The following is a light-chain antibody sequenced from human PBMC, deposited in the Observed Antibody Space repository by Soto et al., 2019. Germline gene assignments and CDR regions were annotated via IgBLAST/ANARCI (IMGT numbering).Light chain of an antibody. CDR1: QGISNY. CDR2: AAS. Sequence: DIQMTQSPSSLSTSVGDRVTITCRASQGISNYSAWYQQKPGKVPKLLIYAASTLQSGVPSRFSGSGSGTDFTLTISRLEPEDFAVHYCQQYDNSAWTFGQGTKVDIK. J-gene: IGKJ1*01. CDR3: QQYDNSAWT. V-gene: IGKV1-27*01.